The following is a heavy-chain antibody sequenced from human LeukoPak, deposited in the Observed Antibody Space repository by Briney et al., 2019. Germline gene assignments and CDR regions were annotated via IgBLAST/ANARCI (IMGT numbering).Heavy chain of an antibody. CDR3: ARVAHCGGDCYSRGFDY. Sequence: GGSLRLSCAASGFTFSSYNMSWVRQAPGKGLEWVSSISSSSSYIYYADSVKGRFTLSRDHAKHSLYLQKNSLRAEHTAVYYCARVAHCGGDCYSRGFDYWRQGTHVTDSP. D-gene: IGHD2-21*02. CDR1: GFTFSSYN. V-gene: IGHV3-21*01. CDR2: ISSSSSYI. J-gene: IGHJ4*02.